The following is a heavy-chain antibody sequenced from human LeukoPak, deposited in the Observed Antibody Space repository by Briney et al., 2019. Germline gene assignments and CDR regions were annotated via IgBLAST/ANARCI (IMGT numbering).Heavy chain of an antibody. Sequence: GGSLSLTCAASGFTFSSFSLKWVRQVPGKGLEWVSSISCGSKYIYYGDSVKGRFIISRDNAKNSLYLQMNSLRAEDTAVYYCARGPTRIAVAGKRPLDYWGEGTVVTVSS. V-gene: IGHV3-21*01. CDR3: ARGPTRIAVAGKRPLDY. CDR2: ISCGSKYI. D-gene: IGHD6-19*01. J-gene: IGHJ4*02. CDR1: GFTFSSFS.